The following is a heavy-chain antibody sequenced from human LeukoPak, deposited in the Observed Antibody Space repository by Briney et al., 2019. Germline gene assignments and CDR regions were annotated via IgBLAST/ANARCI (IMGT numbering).Heavy chain of an antibody. CDR2: IYYSGST. Sequence: SETLSLTCTVSGGSISNYYWSWIRRPPGKGLEWIGYIYYSGSTNYNPSLKSRVTISVDTFKNQFSLKLSSVTAADTAVYYCARGNSGYENYFDYWGQGTLVTVSS. CDR3: ARGNSGYENYFDY. D-gene: IGHD5-12*01. V-gene: IGHV4-59*01. J-gene: IGHJ4*02. CDR1: GGSISNYY.